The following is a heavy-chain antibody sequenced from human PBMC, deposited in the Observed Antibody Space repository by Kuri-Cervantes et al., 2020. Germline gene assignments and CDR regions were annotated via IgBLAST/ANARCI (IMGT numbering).Heavy chain of an antibody. D-gene: IGHD3-22*01. CDR2: ISGSGGST. Sequence: GESLKISCAASGFTFRSYAMTWVRQAPGKGLEWVSAISGSGGSTYYADSVKGRFTISRDNSKNTLFLQMNSLRAEDTAVYYCAKDGEYNYYDSRGRNWFDPWGQGTLVTVSS. CDR1: GFTFRSYA. V-gene: IGHV3-23*01. CDR3: AKDGEYNYYDSRGRNWFDP. J-gene: IGHJ5*02.